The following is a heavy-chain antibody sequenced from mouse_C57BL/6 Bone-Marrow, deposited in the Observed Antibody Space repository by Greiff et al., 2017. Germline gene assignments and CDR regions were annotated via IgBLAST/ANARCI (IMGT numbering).Heavy chain of an antibody. CDR2: ISSGGSYT. Sequence: DVKLVESGGDLVKPGGSLKLSCAASGFTFSSYGMSWVRQTPDKRLEWVATISSGGSYTDYPDSVKGRFTISRDNAKNTLYLQMSSLKSEDTAMYYCARPEAIGRRGFAYWGQGTRVTVSA. J-gene: IGHJ3*01. CDR3: ARPEAIGRRGFAY. V-gene: IGHV5-6*02. CDR1: GFTFSSYG. D-gene: IGHD3-2*02.